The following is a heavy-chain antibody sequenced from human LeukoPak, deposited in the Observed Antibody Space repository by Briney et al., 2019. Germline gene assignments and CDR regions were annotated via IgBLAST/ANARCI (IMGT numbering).Heavy chain of an antibody. V-gene: IGHV3-21*01. Sequence: GGSLRLSCAASGFTFSSYSMNWVRRAPGKGLEWVSSISSSSSYIYYADSVKGRFTISRDNAKNSLYLQMNSLRAEDTAVYYCARDRVEMATITGGFDYWGQGTLVTVSS. D-gene: IGHD5-24*01. J-gene: IGHJ4*02. CDR2: ISSSSSYI. CDR1: GFTFSSYS. CDR3: ARDRVEMATITGGFDY.